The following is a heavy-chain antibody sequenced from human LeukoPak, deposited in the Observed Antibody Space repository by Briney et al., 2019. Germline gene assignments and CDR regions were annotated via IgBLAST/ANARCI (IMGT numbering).Heavy chain of an antibody. CDR2: IYPGDSDT. J-gene: IGHJ6*03. CDR3: ARINIVVVTATRPIDYYYYYMDV. V-gene: IGHV5-51*01. D-gene: IGHD2-21*02. Sequence: GESLKISCKGSGYSFTSYWIGWVRQMPGKGLEWMGIIYPGDSDTRYSPSFQGQVTISADKSISTAYLQWSSLKASDTAMYYCARINIVVVTATRPIDYYYYYMDVWGKGTTVTVSS. CDR1: GYSFTSYW.